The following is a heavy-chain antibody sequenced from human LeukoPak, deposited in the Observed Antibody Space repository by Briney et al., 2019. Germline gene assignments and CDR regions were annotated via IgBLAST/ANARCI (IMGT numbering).Heavy chain of an antibody. V-gene: IGHV3-21*01. Sequence: PGGSLRLSCAASGFTFSSYSMNWVRQAPGKGLEWVSSISSSSSYVYYADSVKGRFTISRDNAKNSLYLQMNSLRAEDTAVYYCAREGGPGNWFDPWGQGTLVTVSS. CDR1: GFTFSSYS. J-gene: IGHJ5*02. D-gene: IGHD2-15*01. CDR3: AREGGPGNWFDP. CDR2: ISSSSSYV.